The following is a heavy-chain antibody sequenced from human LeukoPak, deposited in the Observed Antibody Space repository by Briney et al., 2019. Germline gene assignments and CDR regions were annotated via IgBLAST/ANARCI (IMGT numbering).Heavy chain of an antibody. D-gene: IGHD6-13*01. CDR2: IYYSGST. J-gene: IGHJ6*02. V-gene: IGHV4-39*07. CDR1: GGSISSSSYY. Sequence: SETLSPTCTVSGGSISSSSYYWGWIRQPPGKGLEWIGSIYYSGSTYYNPSLKSRVTISVDTSKNQFSLKLSSVTAADTAVYYCAREAAAMDVWGQGTTVTVSS. CDR3: AREAAAMDV.